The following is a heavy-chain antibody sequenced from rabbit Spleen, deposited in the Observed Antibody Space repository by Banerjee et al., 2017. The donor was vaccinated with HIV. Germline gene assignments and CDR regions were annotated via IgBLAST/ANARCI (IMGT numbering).Heavy chain of an antibody. CDR1: GFSFSSGYY. CDR3: ARDMADVIGWNLDL. CDR2: IVAGGSGST. Sequence: QSLEESGGDLVKPGASLTLTCTASGFSFSSGYYMCWVRQAPGKGLEWIACIVAGGSGSTYYASWAKGRFSISSTSSTTVALRMTSLTAADTAIYFCARDMADVIGWNLDLWGQGTLVTVS. J-gene: IGHJ4*01. D-gene: IGHD1-1*01. V-gene: IGHV1S40*01.